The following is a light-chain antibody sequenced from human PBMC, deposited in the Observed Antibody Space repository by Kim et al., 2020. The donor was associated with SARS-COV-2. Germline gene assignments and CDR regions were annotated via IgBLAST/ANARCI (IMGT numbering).Light chain of an antibody. CDR1: SLRNYY. CDR2: NKK. CDR3: NSWDSSGDHL. J-gene: IGLJ2*01. V-gene: IGLV3-19*01. Sequence: SSELTQDPAVSVALRQTVRTTCQGDSLRNYYINWYQQKPGQAPVLVIYNKKDRPSGIPDRFSGSNSGNTASLTITGTQAEDEADYYCNSWDSSGDHLFGG.